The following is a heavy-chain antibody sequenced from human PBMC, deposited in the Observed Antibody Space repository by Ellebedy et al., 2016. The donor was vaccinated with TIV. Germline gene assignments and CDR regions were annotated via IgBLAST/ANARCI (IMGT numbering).Heavy chain of an antibody. CDR1: GGSFTGYY. CDR2: MNHTGTT. D-gene: IGHD6-19*01. CDR3: ARGQGIVVAGILPWADAFDV. Sequence: SETLSLTXGVYGGSFTGYYWSWIRQSPGKGLEWIGQMNHTGTTDYNPSLKSRVTMSIDTSKRQLSLKLSSVIAADAAVYYCARGQGIVVAGILPWADAFDVWGQGTMVTVSS. J-gene: IGHJ3*01. V-gene: IGHV4-34*01.